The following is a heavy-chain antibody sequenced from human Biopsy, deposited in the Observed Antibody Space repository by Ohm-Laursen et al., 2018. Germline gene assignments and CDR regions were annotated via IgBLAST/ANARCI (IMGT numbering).Heavy chain of an antibody. J-gene: IGHJ4*02. Sequence: GTLSLTWTVSGGSIKSYYWNWIRRSPGKGLEWIGFIYYTGHTNYNPSLKSRATISVDTSKNQFSLKVISVTAADTAVYYCARLTGDPSYWGQGILVTVSS. CDR1: GGSIKSYY. D-gene: IGHD7-27*01. V-gene: IGHV4-59*01. CDR3: ARLTGDPSY. CDR2: IYYTGHT.